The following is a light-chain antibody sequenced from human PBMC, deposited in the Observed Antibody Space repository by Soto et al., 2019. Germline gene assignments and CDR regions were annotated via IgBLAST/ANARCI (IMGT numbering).Light chain of an antibody. CDR3: QQRSNLPPT. J-gene: IGKJ5*01. Sequence: EIVLTQSPATLSLSPGERANLSFRASQFIDRYLAWYRQIPGQAPRLLIYDASNRATGIPDRFSGGGSGTDFTLTISSLEPEDFAVYYCQQRSNLPPTFGQGTRLEN. CDR2: DAS. V-gene: IGKV3-11*01. CDR1: QFIDRY.